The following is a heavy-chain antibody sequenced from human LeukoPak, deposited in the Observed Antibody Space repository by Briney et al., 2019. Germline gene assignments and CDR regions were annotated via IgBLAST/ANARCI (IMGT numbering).Heavy chain of an antibody. J-gene: IGHJ5*02. CDR2: INHSGST. V-gene: IGHV4-34*01. CDR1: GGSFSGYY. D-gene: IGHD6-13*01. CDR3: ARGQKSKYSSNRAPRRWFDP. Sequence: SETLSLTCAVYGGSFSGYYWSWIRQPPGEGREWSGEINHSGSTNYNPSLKSRVTISVDTSKNQFPLKLSSVTAADTAVYCCARGQKSKYSSNRAPRRWFDPWRQATLPTVSS.